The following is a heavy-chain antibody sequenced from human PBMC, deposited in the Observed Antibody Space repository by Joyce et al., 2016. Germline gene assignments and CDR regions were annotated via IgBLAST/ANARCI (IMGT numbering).Heavy chain of an antibody. CDR2: IMATSDTP. V-gene: IGHV1-69*01. Sequence: QVQLVQSGAEVKKPGSSVRVSCTASGGSFSNNAISWVRQAPGHGLEWLVGIMATSDTPKNARKFRNRVTITADASSSTAYMVLTNLTYEDTALYYCARGGIYTSTWSPYDSWGQGTLVTVSS. CDR1: GGSFSNNA. J-gene: IGHJ4*02. D-gene: IGHD6-6*01. CDR3: ARGGIYTSTWSPYDS.